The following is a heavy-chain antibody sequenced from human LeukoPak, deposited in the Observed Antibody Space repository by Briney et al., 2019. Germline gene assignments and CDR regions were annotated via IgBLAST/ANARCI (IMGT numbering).Heavy chain of an antibody. CDR2: IYTSGST. J-gene: IGHJ3*02. D-gene: IGHD2-2*01. CDR1: GGSISSGSYY. V-gene: IGHV4-61*02. Sequence: SETLSLTCTVSGGSISSGSYYWSWIRQPAGKGLEWIGRIYTSGSTNYNPSLKSRVTISVDTSKNQFSLKLSSVTAADTAVYYCARLSCSSSNCYRAFDIWGQGTMVTVSS. CDR3: ARLSCSSSNCYRAFDI.